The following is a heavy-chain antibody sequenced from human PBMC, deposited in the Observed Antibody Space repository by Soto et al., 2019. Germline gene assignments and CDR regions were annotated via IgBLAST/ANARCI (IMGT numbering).Heavy chain of an antibody. Sequence: QVQLVQSGAEVKKPGSSVKVSCKASGGTFSSYAISWVRQAPGQGLEWMGGIIPIFGTANYAQKFQGRVTITADESASTAYMELSSLRSEDTAVYYCARDHRICSSNSCYVGFDPCGQGTLVTVSS. CDR1: GGTFSSYA. J-gene: IGHJ5*02. V-gene: IGHV1-69*01. D-gene: IGHD2-2*01. CDR2: IIPIFGTA. CDR3: ARDHRICSSNSCYVGFDP.